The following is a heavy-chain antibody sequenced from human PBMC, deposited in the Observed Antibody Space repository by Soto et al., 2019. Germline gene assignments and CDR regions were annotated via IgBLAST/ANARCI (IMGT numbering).Heavy chain of an antibody. CDR1: GFTFSAYA. CDR2: VGGSDTDK. J-gene: IGHJ3*02. CDR3: AEDGAAFGGVWVPFHM. Sequence: EVQLLESGGGVVQPGGSLRLSCAASGFTFSAYAMSWVRQAPGKGLQWVSGVGGSDTDKHYADSVRGRFTVSRDKFKTPLYPRMDSLRADDTEVYYCAEDGAAFGGVWVPFHMWVRWTENFVSS. D-gene: IGHD2-8*02. V-gene: IGHV3-23*01.